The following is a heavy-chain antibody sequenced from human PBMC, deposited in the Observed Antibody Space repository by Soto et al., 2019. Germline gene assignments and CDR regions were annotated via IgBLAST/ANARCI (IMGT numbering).Heavy chain of an antibody. CDR3: ARDRVQMVDGLDV. Sequence: QVQLVESGGGVVQPGRSLRLSCAASGFTFSNNGMHWVRQAPGKGLEWVAVIWYDGINKYYADSVKGRFIISRDNSKNKVYLQMNSLRAEDTAVYYCARDRVQMVDGLDVWGQGTTVNVSS. J-gene: IGHJ6*02. CDR1: GFTFSNNG. V-gene: IGHV3-33*01. CDR2: IWYDGINK. D-gene: IGHD2-15*01.